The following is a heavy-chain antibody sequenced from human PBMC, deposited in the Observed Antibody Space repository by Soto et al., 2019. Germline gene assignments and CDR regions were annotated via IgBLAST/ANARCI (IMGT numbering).Heavy chain of an antibody. CDR1: GGSISSYY. V-gene: IGHV4-59*01. Sequence: SETLSLTCTVSGGSISSYYWSWIRQPPGKGLEWIGYIYYSGSTNYNPSLKSRVTISVDTSKNQFSLKLSSVTAADTAVYYCARDGSGWYNWFDPWGQGTLVTVSS. D-gene: IGHD6-19*01. CDR2: IYYSGST. CDR3: ARDGSGWYNWFDP. J-gene: IGHJ5*02.